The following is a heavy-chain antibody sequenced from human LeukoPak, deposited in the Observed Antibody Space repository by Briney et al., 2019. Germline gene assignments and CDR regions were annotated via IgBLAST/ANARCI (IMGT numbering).Heavy chain of an antibody. CDR1: GFSFSNYA. D-gene: IGHD4-17*01. V-gene: IGHV3-23*01. CDR3: AKIAPWGAVTTTDGFDY. Sequence: GVSLRLSCAASGFSFSNYAMSWVRQARGKGLEWVSSISDSGAATYYADSVKGRFTISRDNSKNTLYLQLNSLGAEDTAVYYCAKIAPWGAVTTTDGFDYWGQGTLVTVSS. CDR2: ISDSGAAT. J-gene: IGHJ4*02.